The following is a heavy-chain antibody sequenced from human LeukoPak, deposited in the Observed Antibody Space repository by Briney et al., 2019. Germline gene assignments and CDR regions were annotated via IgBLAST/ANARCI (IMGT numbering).Heavy chain of an antibody. CDR1: GFTFSNYG. CDR2: IRYDGSNK. Sequence: GGSLRLSRAASGFTFSNYGMHWVRQAPGKGLEWVAFIRYDGSNKYYADSVKGRFTISRDNSKNTLYLQMNSLRPEDAAVYYCARSTSSWFYVDFWGQGTLVTVSS. J-gene: IGHJ4*02. D-gene: IGHD6-13*01. CDR3: ARSTSSWFYVDF. V-gene: IGHV3-30*02.